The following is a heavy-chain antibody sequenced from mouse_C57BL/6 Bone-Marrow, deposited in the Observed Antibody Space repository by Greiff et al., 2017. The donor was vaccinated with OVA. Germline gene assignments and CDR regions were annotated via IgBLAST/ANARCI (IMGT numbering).Heavy chain of an antibody. V-gene: IGHV1-74*01. CDR3: AINDDYDGDYFDY. D-gene: IGHD2-4*01. J-gene: IGHJ2*01. CDR2: IHPSDSDT. CDR1: GYTFTSYW. Sequence: QVQLQQPGAELVKPGASVKVSCKASGYTFTSYWMHWVKQRPGQGLEWIGRIHPSDSDTNYNQKFKGKATLTVAKSSSTAYMQLSSLTAEDSAVDYCAINDDYDGDYFDYWGTGTTLTVSS.